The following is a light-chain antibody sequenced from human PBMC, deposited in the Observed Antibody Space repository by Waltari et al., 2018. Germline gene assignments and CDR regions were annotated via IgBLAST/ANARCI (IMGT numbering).Light chain of an antibody. CDR2: DAS. Sequence: DIQMTQSPSTLSASVGDRVTITCRASQPITTWVAWYQQKPGQAPHLLIYDASRLEFGVPTRFSGSGSGTEFTLTISSLRPDDFATYYCQQYSSFCTFGQGTKVEIK. J-gene: IGKJ1*01. CDR3: QQYSSFCT. CDR1: QPITTW. V-gene: IGKV1-5*01.